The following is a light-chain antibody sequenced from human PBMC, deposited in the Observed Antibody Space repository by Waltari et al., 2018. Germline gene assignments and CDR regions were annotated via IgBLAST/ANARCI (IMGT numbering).Light chain of an antibody. J-gene: IGKJ1*01. Sequence: DVVMTQSSVSLSVTLGQPDYISCRCSENLLIHDGKTDLNWIHQRPGKSPMLLIYQVSERDAVVPDRCSGSDAGADFTLKISIGEAEYAGLYCCMLGTRPWTFGPGTKVEIK. CDR3: MLGTRPWT. CDR2: QVS. V-gene: IGKV2-30*01. CDR1: ENLLIHDGKTD.